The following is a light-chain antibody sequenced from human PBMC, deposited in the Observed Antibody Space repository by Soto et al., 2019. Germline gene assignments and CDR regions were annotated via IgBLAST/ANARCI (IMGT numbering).Light chain of an antibody. J-gene: IGKJ5*01. CDR3: QQLNFFPIT. V-gene: IGKV1-9*01. Sequence: DIKLDQAPSFLSTNEGDRVTITCRASQGISSFLAWYQQKPGRAPKLLIYAASTLQSGVPSRFSGSGSGTEFTLTITSLQPEDFATYYCQQLNFFPITSGQGTRLEIK. CDR2: AAS. CDR1: QGISSF.